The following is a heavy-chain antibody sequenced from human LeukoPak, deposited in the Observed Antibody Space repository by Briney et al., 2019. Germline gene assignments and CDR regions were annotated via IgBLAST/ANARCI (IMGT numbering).Heavy chain of an antibody. CDR2: FKSITAGGTT. CDR1: GFTFSNAW. Sequence: GGSLRLSCAASGFTFSNAWRSWVRQAPGKGLEWVGGFKSITAGGTTDYAAPVKGRFTISRDDSKNTLYLPMNSLKTEDTAVYYCTTALGYCSGGSCYGGYYYYYGMDVWGQGTTVTVSS. D-gene: IGHD2-15*01. J-gene: IGHJ6*02. CDR3: TTALGYCSGGSCYGGYYYYYGMDV. V-gene: IGHV3-15*01.